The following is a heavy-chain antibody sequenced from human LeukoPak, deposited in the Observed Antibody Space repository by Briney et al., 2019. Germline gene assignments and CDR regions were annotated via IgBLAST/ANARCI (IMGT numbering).Heavy chain of an antibody. CDR1: GGSFSGYY. CDR2: INHSGST. Sequence: HPSETLSLTCAVYGGSFSGYYWSWLRQPPGKGLEWIGEINHSGSTNYNPSLKSRVTISVDTSKNQFSLKLSSGTAADTAVYYCARDGTGNWFDPWGQGTLVTVSS. V-gene: IGHV4-34*01. D-gene: IGHD1-1*01. J-gene: IGHJ5*02. CDR3: ARDGTGNWFDP.